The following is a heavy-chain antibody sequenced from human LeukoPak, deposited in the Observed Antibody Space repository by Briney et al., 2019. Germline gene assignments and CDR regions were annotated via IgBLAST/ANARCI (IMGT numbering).Heavy chain of an antibody. CDR1: GYTFTDYY. D-gene: IGHD2-2*01. V-gene: IGHV1-2*02. Sequence: AAVKVSFKGSGYTFTDYYMHWVRQAPGQGVGGMGWVNPNDGDTNYAQKFQGRVTMTRDTSISTAHMEVSRLRSDDTAVYYCARANFLYCSSSTCLFDYWGQGTLVTVSS. CDR3: ARANFLYCSSSTCLFDY. CDR2: VNPNDGDT. J-gene: IGHJ4*02.